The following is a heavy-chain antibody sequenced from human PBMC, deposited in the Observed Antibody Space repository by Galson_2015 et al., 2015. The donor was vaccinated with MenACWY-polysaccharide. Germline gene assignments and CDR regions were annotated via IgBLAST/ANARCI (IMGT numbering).Heavy chain of an antibody. J-gene: IGHJ4*02. CDR1: GFVFNNYW. CDR3: VRDWWCGRAACYYFDF. Sequence: SLRLSCAASGFVFNNYWMSWIRQSPGKGLERVANIKHDGSETYYLDSVKGRFVASGDNARNSLYLQMSSLRAEDTAVYYCVRDWWCGRAACYYFDFWGQGTLVTVSS. CDR2: IKHDGSET. D-gene: IGHD2-8*02. V-gene: IGHV3-7*01.